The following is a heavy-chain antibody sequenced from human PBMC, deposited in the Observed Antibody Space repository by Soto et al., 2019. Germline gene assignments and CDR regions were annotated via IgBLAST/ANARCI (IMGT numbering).Heavy chain of an antibody. CDR2: ISGNTRTT. CDR1: GFTFSDYN. D-gene: IGHD2-8*02. V-gene: IGHV3-48*01. CDR3: ARGRGYCTGSGCYFDY. Sequence: GGSLRLSCAASGFTFSDYNMNWVRQAPGKGLEWVSLISGNTRTTFYADSVKGRFTVSRDNARNSLYLQMNGLRAEDTAVYFCARGRGYCTGSGCYFDYWGQGTLVTVSS. J-gene: IGHJ4*02.